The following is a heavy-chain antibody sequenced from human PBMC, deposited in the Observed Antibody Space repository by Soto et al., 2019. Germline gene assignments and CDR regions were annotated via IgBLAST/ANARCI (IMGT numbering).Heavy chain of an antibody. Sequence: QLQLQESGPGLVKPSETLSLTCTVSGGSIDRSNYYWDWIRQPPGKGLEWIGTTYYNGNAYYNPSLKSRVTMSVDTCKNQFSLKLISVTAADTAVYYCARHFVAVVIKGWGYWGQGTLVSVSS. CDR2: TYYNGNA. V-gene: IGHV4-39*01. J-gene: IGHJ4*02. D-gene: IGHD3-22*01. CDR1: GGSIDRSNYY. CDR3: ARHFVAVVIKGWGY.